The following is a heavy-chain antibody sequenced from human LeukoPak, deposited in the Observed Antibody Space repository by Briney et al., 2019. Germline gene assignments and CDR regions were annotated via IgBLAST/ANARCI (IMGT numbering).Heavy chain of an antibody. CDR3: ARQAVVGATRWFDP. Sequence: GSLRLSCAASGFTFSSYWMSWVRQAPGKGLEWIGGIYYSGSTYYNPSLKSRITTSVDASKNEFSLKLSSVTAADTATYYCARQAVVGATRWFDPWGQGILVTVSS. CDR2: IYYSGST. V-gene: IGHV4-39*01. D-gene: IGHD1-26*01. CDR1: GFTFSSYW. J-gene: IGHJ5*02.